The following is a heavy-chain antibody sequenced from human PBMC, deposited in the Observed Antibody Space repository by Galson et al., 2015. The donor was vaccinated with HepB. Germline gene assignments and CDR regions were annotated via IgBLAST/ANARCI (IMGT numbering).Heavy chain of an antibody. CDR2: ISAYNGNT. V-gene: IGHV1-18*01. D-gene: IGHD2-15*01. CDR1: GYTFTSYG. Sequence: SVKVSCKASGYTFTSYGISWVRQAPGQGLEWMGWISAYNGNTNYAQKLQGRVTMTTDTSTSTAYMELRSLRSDDTAVYYCAREGSGRDIVVVVAATPYYYYYGMDVWGQGTTVTVSS. J-gene: IGHJ6*02. CDR3: AREGSGRDIVVVVAATPYYYYYGMDV.